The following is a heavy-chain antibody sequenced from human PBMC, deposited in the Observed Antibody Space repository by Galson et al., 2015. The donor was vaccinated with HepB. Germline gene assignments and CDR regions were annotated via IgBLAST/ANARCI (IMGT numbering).Heavy chain of an antibody. CDR2: IFSNDEK. CDR3: ARIVTVGIAVAGTSWFDP. D-gene: IGHD6-19*01. Sequence: PALVKPTQTLTLTCTVSGFSLSNARMGVGWIRQPPGKALEWLAHIFSNDEKSYSTSLKSRLTISKDTSKSQVVLTMTNMDPVDTATYYCARIVTVGIAVAGTSWFDPWGQGTLVTVSS. CDR1: GFSLSNARMG. J-gene: IGHJ5*02. V-gene: IGHV2-26*01.